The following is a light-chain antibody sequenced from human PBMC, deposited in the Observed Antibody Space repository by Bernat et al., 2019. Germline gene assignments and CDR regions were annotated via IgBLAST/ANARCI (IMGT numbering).Light chain of an antibody. J-gene: IGKJ4*01. Sequence: EIVMTQSPATLSVAPGERATLSCRASQSVNSNLGWYQQKPGQVPRLLIYGASTRATGIPARFSGSGSGTEFTLTISSLQSEDSAVYYCQQFNDWPLTFGGGTKVEIK. CDR3: QQFNDWPLT. CDR2: GAS. V-gene: IGKV3D-15*01. CDR1: QSVNSN.